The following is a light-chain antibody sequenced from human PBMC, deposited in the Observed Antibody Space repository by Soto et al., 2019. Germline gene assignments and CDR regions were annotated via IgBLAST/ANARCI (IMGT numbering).Light chain of an antibody. J-gene: IGLJ1*01. Sequence: QSALTQPASVSGSPGQSITISCTGTSSDVGGYNYVSWYQHHPGKAPKLMIYEVSNRPSGVSHRFSGSKSGNTASVTISGLQAEDEADFYCSSYTSRSTRVFGTGTKVTVL. CDR2: EVS. CDR3: SSYTSRSTRV. CDR1: SSDVGGYNY. V-gene: IGLV2-14*01.